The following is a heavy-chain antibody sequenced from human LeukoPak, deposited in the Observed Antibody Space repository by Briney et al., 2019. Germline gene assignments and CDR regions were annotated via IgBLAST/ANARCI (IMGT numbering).Heavy chain of an antibody. D-gene: IGHD1-26*01. CDR3: ASRVGGHYFDS. V-gene: IGHV3-21*01. Sequence: KPGGSLRLSCAASGFTFSSSNMNWVRQAPGKGLEWVSSISSSSSFIFYADSVQGRFTISRDNAENSLYLQMNSLRAEDTAVYYCASRVGGHYFDSWGQGTRVTVSS. CDR2: ISSSSSFI. J-gene: IGHJ4*02. CDR1: GFTFSSSN.